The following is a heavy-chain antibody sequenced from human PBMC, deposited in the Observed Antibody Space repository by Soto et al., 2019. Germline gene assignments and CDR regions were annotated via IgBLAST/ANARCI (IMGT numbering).Heavy chain of an antibody. CDR2: INPNSGGT. CDR3: ARVGGHSSGWYVGGIDY. CDR1: GYTFTGYY. V-gene: IGHV1-2*04. J-gene: IGHJ4*02. D-gene: IGHD6-19*01. Sequence: ASVKVSCKASGYTFTGYYMHWVRHAPGQGLEWMGWINPNSGGTNYAQKFQGWVTMTRDTSISTAYMELSRLRSDDTAVYYCARVGGHSSGWYVGGIDYWGQGTLVTVSS.